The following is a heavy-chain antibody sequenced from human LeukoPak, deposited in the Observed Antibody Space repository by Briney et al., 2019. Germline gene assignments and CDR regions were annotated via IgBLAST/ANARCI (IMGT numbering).Heavy chain of an antibody. D-gene: IGHD6-13*01. CDR3: AGSSSRFDP. V-gene: IGHV3-48*01. CDR2: ISSSSRTI. Sequence: GGSLRLSCAASGFTLSSYRMNWVRQAPGKGLEWVSYISSSSRTIYYADSVKGRFTISRDNAKNSLYLQMNSLRAEDTAVYYCAGSSSRFDPWGQGTLVTVSS. J-gene: IGHJ5*02. CDR1: GFTLSSYR.